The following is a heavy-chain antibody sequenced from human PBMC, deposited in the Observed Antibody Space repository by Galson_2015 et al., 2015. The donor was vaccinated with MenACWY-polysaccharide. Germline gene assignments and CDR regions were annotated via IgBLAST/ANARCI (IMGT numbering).Heavy chain of an antibody. Sequence: SLRLSCAASGFTFSDYYMSWIRQAPGKGLEWVSYISSSGSTIYYADSVKGRFTISRDNAKNSLYLQMNSLRAEDTAVYYCARDRFKRITMVRGVTWGQGTLVTVSS. CDR1: GFTFSDYY. CDR2: ISSSGSTI. V-gene: IGHV3-11*01. D-gene: IGHD3-10*01. CDR3: ARDRFKRITMVRGVT. J-gene: IGHJ5*02.